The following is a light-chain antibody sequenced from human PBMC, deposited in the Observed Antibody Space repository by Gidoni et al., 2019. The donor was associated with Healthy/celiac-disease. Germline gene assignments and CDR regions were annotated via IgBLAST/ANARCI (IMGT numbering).Light chain of an antibody. CDR1: QDISNK. CDR2: DAS. CDR3: QQYDNLPLT. Sequence: DIQMTQSPSSLSASVGDRVTITCQASQDISNKSNWYQQKPGKAPKLLIYDASNMETGVPSRFSGSGSGTDFTITISSLQHEDIATYYCQQYDNLPLTFGGGTKVEIK. V-gene: IGKV1-33*01. J-gene: IGKJ4*01.